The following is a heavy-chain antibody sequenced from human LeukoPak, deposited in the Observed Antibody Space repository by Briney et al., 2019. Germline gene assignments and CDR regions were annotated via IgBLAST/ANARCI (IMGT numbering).Heavy chain of an antibody. CDR2: IYYSGST. J-gene: IGHJ5*02. Sequence: SETLSLTCTVSGGSISSGGYYWSWIRQHPGKGLEWIGYIYYSGSTYYNPSLKSRVTISVDTSKNQFSLKLSSVTAADTAVYYCARENADDSSGYYYSNWFDPWGQGTLVAVSS. D-gene: IGHD3-22*01. CDR3: ARENADDSSGYYYSNWFDP. CDR1: GGSISSGGYY. V-gene: IGHV4-31*03.